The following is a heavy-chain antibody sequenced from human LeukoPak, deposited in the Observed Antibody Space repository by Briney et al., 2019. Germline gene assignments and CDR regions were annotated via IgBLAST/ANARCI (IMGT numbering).Heavy chain of an antibody. Sequence: PGRSLRLSCAASGFTFSSYGMHWVRQAPGKGLVWVAVISKDGSNQYYADSVKGRFTISRDNSKNTLYLQMSSLRGDDTALYYCARDHPTVTDAFDIWGQGTMVTVFS. CDR1: GFTFSSYG. D-gene: IGHD4-17*01. V-gene: IGHV3-30*03. J-gene: IGHJ3*02. CDR3: ARDHPTVTDAFDI. CDR2: ISKDGSNQ.